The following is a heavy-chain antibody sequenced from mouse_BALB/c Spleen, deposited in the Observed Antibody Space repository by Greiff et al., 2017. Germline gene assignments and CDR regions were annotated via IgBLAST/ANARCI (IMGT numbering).Heavy chain of an antibody. CDR3: ARYDSDAY. J-gene: IGHJ3*01. Sequence: QVQLQQSGAELAKPGASVKMSCKASGYTFTSYWMHWVKQRPGQGLEWIGYINPSTGYTEYNQKFKDKATLTADKSSSTAYMQLSSLTSEDSAVYYCARYDSDAYWGQGTLVTVSA. D-gene: IGHD2-4*01. CDR2: INPSTGYT. CDR1: GYTFTSYW. V-gene: IGHV1-7*01.